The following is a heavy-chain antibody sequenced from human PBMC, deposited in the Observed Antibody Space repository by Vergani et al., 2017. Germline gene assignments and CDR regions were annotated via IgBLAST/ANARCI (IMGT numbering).Heavy chain of an antibody. J-gene: IGHJ6*02. CDR1: GFTFSDYY. D-gene: IGHD6-13*01. Sequence: QVQLVESGGGLVKPGGSLRLSCAASGFTFSDYYMSWIRQAPGKGLEWVSYISSSSSYTNYADSVKGRFTISRDNAKNSLYLQMNSLRAEDTAVYYCARDMLAAAGTANYYYCYGMDVWGQGTTVTVSS. V-gene: IGHV3-11*06. CDR2: ISSSSSYT. CDR3: ARDMLAAAGTANYYYCYGMDV.